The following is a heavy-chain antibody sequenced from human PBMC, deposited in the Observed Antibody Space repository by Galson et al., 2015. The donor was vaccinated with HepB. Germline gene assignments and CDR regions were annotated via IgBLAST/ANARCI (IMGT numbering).Heavy chain of an antibody. D-gene: IGHD3-22*01. CDR3: ASAESLDHYDSSGYPYYYYYGMDV. CDR2: INPSGGST. CDR1: GYTFTSYY. J-gene: IGHJ6*02. V-gene: IGHV1-46*01. Sequence: SVKVSCKASGYTFTSYYMHWVRQAPGQGLEWMGIINPSGGSTSYAQKFQGRVTMTRDTSTSTVYMELSSLRSEDTAVYYCASAESLDHYDSSGYPYYYYYGMDVWGQGTTVTVSS.